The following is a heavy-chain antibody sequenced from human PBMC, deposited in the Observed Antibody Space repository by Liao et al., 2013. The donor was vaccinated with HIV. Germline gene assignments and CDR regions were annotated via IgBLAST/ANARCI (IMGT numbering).Heavy chain of an antibody. CDR2: IYYSGST. V-gene: IGHV4-59*01. Sequence: QVQLQESGPGLVKPSETLSLTCTVSGGSISSYYWSWIRQPPGKGLEWIGYIYYSGSTNYNPSLKSRVTISVDTSKNQFSLKLSSVTAADTAVYYCARDKIGLGIFLYWGQGTLVTVSS. D-gene: IGHD7-27*01. CDR1: GGSISSYY. J-gene: IGHJ4*02. CDR3: ARDKIGLGIFLY.